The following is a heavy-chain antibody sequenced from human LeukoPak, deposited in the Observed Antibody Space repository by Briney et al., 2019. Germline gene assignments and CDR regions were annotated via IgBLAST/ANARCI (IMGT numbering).Heavy chain of an antibody. D-gene: IGHD3-10*01. V-gene: IGHV3-64*01. J-gene: IGHJ4*02. CDR2: ISSNGGST. CDR1: GFTFSNYG. Sequence: GGSLRLSCAASGFTFSNYGMHWVRQAPGKGLEYVSAISSNGGSTYYANSVKGRFTISRDNSKNTLYLQMGSLRAEDMAVYYCARASSGSYIPADYWGQGTLVTVSS. CDR3: ARASSGSYIPADY.